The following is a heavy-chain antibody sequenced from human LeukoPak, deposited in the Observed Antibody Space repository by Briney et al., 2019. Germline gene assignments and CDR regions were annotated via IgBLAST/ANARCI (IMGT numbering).Heavy chain of an antibody. CDR1: GFTFSNAW. J-gene: IGHJ4*02. CDR3: TTRYGSGSYSVYSYFDY. Sequence: SGGSLRLSCAASGFTFSNAWMSWGRQAPGKGLEWVGRIKSKTDGGATDYAAPVKGRFTISRDDSKNTLYLQMNSLKTEDTAVYYCTTRYGSGSYSVYSYFDYWGQGTLVTVSS. V-gene: IGHV3-15*01. D-gene: IGHD3-10*01. CDR2: IKSKTDGGAT.